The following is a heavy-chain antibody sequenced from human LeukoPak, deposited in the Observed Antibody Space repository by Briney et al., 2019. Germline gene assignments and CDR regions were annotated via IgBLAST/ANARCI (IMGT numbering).Heavy chain of an antibody. Sequence: GGSLRLSCAASGFTVSSNYMSWVRQAPGKGLEWVSVIYSGGSTYYADSVKGRFTISRDNSKNTLFLHMNSLRAEDTAVYYCARAIVGATGFDYRGQGTLVTVSS. V-gene: IGHV3-53*01. CDR3: ARAIVGATGFDY. CDR2: IYSGGST. CDR1: GFTVSSNY. J-gene: IGHJ4*02. D-gene: IGHD1-26*01.